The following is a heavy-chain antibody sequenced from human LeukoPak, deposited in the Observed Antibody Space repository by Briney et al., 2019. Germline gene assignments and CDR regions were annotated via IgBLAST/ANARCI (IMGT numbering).Heavy chain of an antibody. CDR1: GLTFSSHW. CDR2: ITNDGSST. J-gene: IGHJ4*02. D-gene: IGHD2-21*02. CDR3: ARASERGDYYFDY. V-gene: IGHV3-74*01. Sequence: GGSLRLSCAASGLTFSSHWMHWVRQAPGKGLVWVSRITNDGSSTTYADSVKGRFTISRDNSKNTLYLQMNSLRAEDTAVYYCARASERGDYYFDYWGQGTLVTVSS.